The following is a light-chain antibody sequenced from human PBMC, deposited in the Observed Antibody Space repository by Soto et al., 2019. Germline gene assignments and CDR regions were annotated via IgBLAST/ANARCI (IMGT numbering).Light chain of an antibody. CDR2: DNN. V-gene: IGLV1-51*01. J-gene: IGLJ2*01. Sequence: QSVLTQPPSVSAAPGQKVTISCSGRSSNVGNSYVSWYQQLPGTAPKLLIYDNNKRPSGIPDRFSGSKSGTSATLDITGLQTGDEADYYCGTWDSRLSAVVFGGGTKLTVL. CDR1: SSNVGNSY. CDR3: GTWDSRLSAVV.